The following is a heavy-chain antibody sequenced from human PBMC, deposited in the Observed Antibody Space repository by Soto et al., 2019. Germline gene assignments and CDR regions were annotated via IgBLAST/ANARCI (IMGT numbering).Heavy chain of an antibody. CDR1: GGSVSSGSYY. Sequence: SDTLSLTCTVSGGSVSSGSYYWSWIRQPPGKGLEWIGYIYYSGSTNYNPSLKSRVTISVDTSKNQFSLKLSSVTAADTAVYYCARTIAAAGTNFDYWGQGTLVTVSS. CDR3: ARTIAAAGTNFDY. J-gene: IGHJ4*02. CDR2: IYYSGST. D-gene: IGHD6-13*01. V-gene: IGHV4-61*01.